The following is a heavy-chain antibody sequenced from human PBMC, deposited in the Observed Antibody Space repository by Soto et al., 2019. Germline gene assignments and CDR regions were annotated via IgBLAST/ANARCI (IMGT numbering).Heavy chain of an antibody. CDR1: GFTFSSYA. CDR2: ISGSGGST. J-gene: IGHJ4*02. CDR3: AKDPYRSEAVVSFDY. Sequence: VGSLRLSCAASGFTFSSYAMSWVRQAPGKGLEWVSAISGSGGSTYYADSVKGRFTISRDNSKNTLYLQMNSLRAEDTAVYYCAKDPYRSEAVVSFDYWGQGTLVTVSS. V-gene: IGHV3-23*01. D-gene: IGHD6-19*01.